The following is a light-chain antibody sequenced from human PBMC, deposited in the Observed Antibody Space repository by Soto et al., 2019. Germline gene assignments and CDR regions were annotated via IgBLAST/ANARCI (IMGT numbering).Light chain of an antibody. J-gene: IGLJ2*01. V-gene: IGLV3-21*02. Sequence: SYELTQPPSVSVAPGQTARITCGGNNIGSKSVHWYQQKPGQAPVLVVYDDSDRPSGLPERFSGSNSGNTATLTISRVEAWDEADYYCQVWDSSSDPYVVFGGGTQLTVL. CDR3: QVWDSSSDPYVV. CDR2: DDS. CDR1: NIGSKS.